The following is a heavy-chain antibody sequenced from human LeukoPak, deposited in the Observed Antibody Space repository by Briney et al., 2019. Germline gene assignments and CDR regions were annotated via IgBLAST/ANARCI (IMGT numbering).Heavy chain of an antibody. V-gene: IGHV4-4*02. CDR2: INHSGST. J-gene: IGHJ4*02. CDR3: ARVWTAVAPKYYFDY. Sequence: PSGTLSLTCAVSGGSISSSNWWSWVRQPPGKGLEWIGEINHSGSTNYNPSLKSRVTISVDTSKNQFSLKLSSVTAADTAVYYCARVWTAVAPKYYFDYWGQGTLVTVSS. D-gene: IGHD6-19*01. CDR1: GGSISSSNW.